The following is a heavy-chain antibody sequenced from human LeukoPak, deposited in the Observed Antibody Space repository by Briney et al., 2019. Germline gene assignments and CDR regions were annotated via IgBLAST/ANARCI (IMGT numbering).Heavy chain of an antibody. CDR3: ARRKFSGSGSYYLCDF. CDR2: ISSSGSTI. V-gene: IGHV3-48*03. Sequence: GGSLRLSCAASGFTSSNYEMNWVRQAPGKGLEWVSYISSSGSTIYYTDSVKGRFTISRDNAKNSLYLQMNSLRAEDTAVYYCARRKFSGSGSYYLCDFWGQGTLVTVSS. J-gene: IGHJ4*02. CDR1: GFTSSNYE. D-gene: IGHD3-10*01.